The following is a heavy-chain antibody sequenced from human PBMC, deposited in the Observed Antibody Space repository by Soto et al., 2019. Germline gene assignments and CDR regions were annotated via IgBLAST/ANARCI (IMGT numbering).Heavy chain of an antibody. V-gene: IGHV3-13*01. Sequence: PGGSLRLSCAASGFTFSSYDMHWVRQATGKSLECVTAIGSAGDTYYPGSVKGRFTISSENAKNSLYLQMNSLRAGDTAVYYCAREVGYCDSASCYPYGMDFWGQGTTGT. D-gene: IGHD2-2*01. CDR2: IGSAGDT. CDR1: GFTFSSYD. CDR3: AREVGYCDSASCYPYGMDF. J-gene: IGHJ6*02.